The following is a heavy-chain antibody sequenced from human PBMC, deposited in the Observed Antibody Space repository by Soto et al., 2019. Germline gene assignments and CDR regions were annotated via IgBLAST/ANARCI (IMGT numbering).Heavy chain of an antibody. CDR1: GYIFTSYN. Sequence: ASVKVSCKASGYIFTSYNMHWVRQAPGQGLEWMGIINPSGGSTRYAQKFQGRVTMTRDTSTSTVYMELSSLRSEDTAVYYCARAYYDSSGYSSFEYWGQRTLVTVSS. D-gene: IGHD3-22*01. J-gene: IGHJ4*02. CDR3: ARAYYDSSGYSSFEY. V-gene: IGHV1-46*01. CDR2: INPSGGST.